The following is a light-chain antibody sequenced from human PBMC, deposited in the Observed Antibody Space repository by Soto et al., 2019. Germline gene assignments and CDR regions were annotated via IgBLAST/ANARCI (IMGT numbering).Light chain of an antibody. V-gene: IGKV3-15*01. CDR3: QQNDDWPRT. CDR2: GAT. J-gene: IGKJ1*01. CDR1: QNVGNN. Sequence: ETVMTQSPATLSVSPGERATLSCRASQNVGNNLAWYQQKPGQAPRLLIHGATTRATGIPARFSGSGSGTEFTLTISSLQSEDSAVYYSQQNDDWPRTFGQGTKVEIK.